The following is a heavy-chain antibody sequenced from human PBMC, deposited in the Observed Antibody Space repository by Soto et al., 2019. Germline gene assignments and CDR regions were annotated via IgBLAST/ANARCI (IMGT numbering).Heavy chain of an antibody. J-gene: IGHJ5*02. V-gene: IGHV1-8*01. D-gene: IGHD3-16*01. CDR1: GYTFPSYA. CDR2: MNPNSGDT. CDR3: ARMATFGSLNWFDP. Sequence: ASVKVSCKASGYTFPSYAISCVRQATGQGLEWMGWMNPNSGDTGYAQKFQGRVTMTRDISTHTAYIELSSLRSDDTATYYCARMATFGSLNWFDPWGQGTLVTVS.